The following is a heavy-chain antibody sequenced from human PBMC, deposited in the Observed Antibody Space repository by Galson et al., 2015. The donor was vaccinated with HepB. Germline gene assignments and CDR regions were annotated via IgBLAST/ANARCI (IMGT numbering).Heavy chain of an antibody. CDR2: ITASSSST. CDR3: AREHYYDSSGYYYARYLDL. Sequence: SLRLSCAASGFTFSSFGMHWVRQAPGKGLEWVSSITASSSSTYYADSVKGRFTISRDNSKNTLYLQMNSLRAEDTAVYYCAREHYYDSSGYYYARYLDLWGRGTLVTVSS. J-gene: IGHJ2*01. D-gene: IGHD3-22*01. V-gene: IGHV3-NL1*01. CDR1: GFTFSSFG.